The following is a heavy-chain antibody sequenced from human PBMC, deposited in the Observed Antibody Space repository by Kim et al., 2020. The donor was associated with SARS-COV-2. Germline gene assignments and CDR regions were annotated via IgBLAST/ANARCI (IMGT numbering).Heavy chain of an antibody. CDR2: IKSKTDGGTT. D-gene: IGHD1-1*01. J-gene: IGHJ4*02. V-gene: IGHV3-15*01. CDR3: TTDWRYNWNDDY. CDR1: GFTFSNAW. Sequence: GGSLRLSCAASGFTFSNAWMSWVRQAPGKGLEWVGRIKSKTDGGTTDYAAPVKGRFTISRDDSKNTLYLQMNSLKTEDTAVYYCTTDWRYNWNDDYWGQGTLVTVSS.